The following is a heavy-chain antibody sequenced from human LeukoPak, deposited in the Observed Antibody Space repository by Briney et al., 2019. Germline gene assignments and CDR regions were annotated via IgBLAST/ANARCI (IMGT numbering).Heavy chain of an antibody. CDR1: GGTFSSYA. CDR3: ARDLVVVTASGFDP. J-gene: IGHJ5*02. D-gene: IGHD2-21*02. V-gene: IGHV1-69*01. Sequence: SVKVSCKASGGTFSSYAISWVRQAPGQGLEWMGGIIPIFGTANYAQKFQGRVTITADESASTAYMELSSLRSEDTAVYYCARDLVVVTASGFDPWGQGTLVTVSS. CDR2: IIPIFGTA.